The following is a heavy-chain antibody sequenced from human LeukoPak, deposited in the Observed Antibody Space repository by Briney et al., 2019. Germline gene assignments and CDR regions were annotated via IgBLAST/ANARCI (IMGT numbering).Heavy chain of an antibody. J-gene: IGHJ4*02. CDR2: ISGSSGST. Sequence: PGGSLRXXXXXSXXXXXXYXXSWVRXAPGKGLEWVSAISGSSGSTYYADSVKGRFTISRDNSKNTLYLQMNSLRAEDTAVYYCANAAWLVTYYFDYWGQGTLVTVSS. D-gene: IGHD6-19*01. CDR3: ANAAWLVTYYFDY. CDR1: XXXXXXYX. V-gene: IGHV3-23*01.